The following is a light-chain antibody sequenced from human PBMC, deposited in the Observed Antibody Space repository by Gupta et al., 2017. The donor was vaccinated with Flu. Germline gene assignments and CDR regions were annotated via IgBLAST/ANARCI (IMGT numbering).Light chain of an antibody. CDR1: QSVSSQF. CDR2: DAS. V-gene: IGKV3-20*01. CDR3: QRYGRRHGYS. Sequence: VLTQSPDTVSLSPGEGATLSCRASQSVSSQFLAWYQQKPGQAPRLLIYDASSRASGIPDRFAGSGSGTDFTLTISRLEPEEFAVYYCQRYGRRHGYSFAQGTKLEIK. J-gene: IGKJ2*03.